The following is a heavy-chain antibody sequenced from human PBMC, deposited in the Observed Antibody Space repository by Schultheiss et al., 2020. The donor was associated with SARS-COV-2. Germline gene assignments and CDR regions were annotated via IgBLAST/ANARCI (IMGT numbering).Heavy chain of an antibody. D-gene: IGHD6-13*01. Sequence: SQTLSLTCPVSGGSISSYYWGWIRQPPGKGLEWIGGIHYSGSTYYKPSLKSRVTISVDTSKNQFSLKLRSVTAADTAVYYCARGRDAAATFSKKYYFDSWGQGTLVTVSS. J-gene: IGHJ4*02. CDR1: GGSISSYY. CDR2: IHYSGST. V-gene: IGHV4-39*07. CDR3: ARGRDAAATFSKKYYFDS.